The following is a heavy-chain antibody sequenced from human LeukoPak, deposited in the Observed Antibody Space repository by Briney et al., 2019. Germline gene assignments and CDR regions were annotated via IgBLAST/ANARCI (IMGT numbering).Heavy chain of an antibody. D-gene: IGHD6-19*01. J-gene: IGHJ5*02. CDR1: GGSISTYY. V-gene: IGHV4-59*01. CDR2: ISYSGST. Sequence: SETLSLTCTVPGGSISTYYWSWIRQPPGKGLEWIGYISYSGSTNYNPSLKSRVTISVDTSKNQFSLKLSSVTAADTAVYYCARDSSGLNWFDPWGQGTLVTVSS. CDR3: ARDSSGLNWFDP.